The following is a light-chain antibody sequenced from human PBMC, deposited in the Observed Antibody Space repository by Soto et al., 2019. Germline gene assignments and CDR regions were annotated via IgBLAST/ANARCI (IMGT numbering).Light chain of an antibody. Sequence: EIVLTQSPAXLXLSPGEXATXXXRASXSVXXYLAWYQQKPGQAPRLLIYDASNRATGIPARFSGSGSGTDFTLTISSLEPEDFAVYYCQQRSNWPPLTFGGGTKVEIK. CDR2: DAS. V-gene: IGKV3-11*01. J-gene: IGKJ4*01. CDR3: QQRSNWPPLT. CDR1: XSVXXY.